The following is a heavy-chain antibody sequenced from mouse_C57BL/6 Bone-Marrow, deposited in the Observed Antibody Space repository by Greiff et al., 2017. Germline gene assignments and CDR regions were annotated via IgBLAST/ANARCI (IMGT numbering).Heavy chain of an antibody. D-gene: IGHD1-1*01. V-gene: IGHV14-3*01. J-gene: IGHJ4*01. CDR3: ARPYYYGSSPYYAMDY. CDR1: GFNIKNTY. Sequence: VQLKESVAELVRPGASVKLSCTASGFNIKNTYMHWVKQRPEQGLEWIGRIDPANGNTKYAPKFQGKATITADTSSNTAYLQLSSLTSEDTAIYYCARPYYYGSSPYYAMDYWGQGTSVTVSS. CDR2: IDPANGNT.